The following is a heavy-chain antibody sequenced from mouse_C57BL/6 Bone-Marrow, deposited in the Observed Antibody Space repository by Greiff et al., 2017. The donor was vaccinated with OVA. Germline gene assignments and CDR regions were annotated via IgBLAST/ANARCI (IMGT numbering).Heavy chain of an antibody. CDR2: GQGLDWIG. D-gene: IGHD1-1*01. CDR1: YYF. V-gene: IGHV1-87*01. J-gene: IGHJ3*01. Sequence: LQESGAELARPGASVKISCQAFYYFFRKEHFAMGDTNYWQQWVKQRPGQGLDWIGAINPGNGYTGYNQKFKGKATLTADKSSSTAYMQLSSLTSEDSAVYYCAWEYCSSCYRFAYWGQWTLVTVAA. CDR3: SEDSAVYYCAWEYCSSCYRFAY.